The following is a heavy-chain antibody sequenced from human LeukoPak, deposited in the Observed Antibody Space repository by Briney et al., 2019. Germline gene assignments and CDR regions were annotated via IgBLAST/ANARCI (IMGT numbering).Heavy chain of an antibody. CDR2: INHSGST. J-gene: IGHJ4*02. Sequence: KPSETLSLTCAVYGGSFNGYYWGWIRQPPGKGLEWIGEINHSGSTNYNPSLKSRVTISVDTSKNQFSLKLSSVTAADTAVYYCARVYYDSSGYHFDYWGQGTLVTVSS. D-gene: IGHD3-22*01. V-gene: IGHV4-34*01. CDR1: GGSFNGYY. CDR3: ARVYYDSSGYHFDY.